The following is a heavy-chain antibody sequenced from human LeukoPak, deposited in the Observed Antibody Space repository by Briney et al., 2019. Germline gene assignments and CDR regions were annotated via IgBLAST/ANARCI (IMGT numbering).Heavy chain of an antibody. CDR1: GYTFTGYY. J-gene: IGHJ3*02. Sequence: ASVKVSCEASGYTFTGYYMHWVRQAPGQGLEWMGWINPNSGGTNYAQKFQGRVTMTRDTSISTAYMELSRLRSDDTAVYYCARGRTVTTFRDAFDIWGQGTMVTVSS. D-gene: IGHD4-17*01. V-gene: IGHV1-2*02. CDR3: ARGRTVTTFRDAFDI. CDR2: INPNSGGT.